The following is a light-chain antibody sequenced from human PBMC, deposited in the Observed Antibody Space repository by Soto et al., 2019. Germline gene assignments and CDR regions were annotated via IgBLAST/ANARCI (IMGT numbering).Light chain of an antibody. J-gene: IGLJ2*01. V-gene: IGLV2-14*01. CDR1: SSDVGGYKY. Sequence: QPVLTQPASVSGSPGQSITISCTGTSSDVGGYKYVSWYQQHPDKAPKLIIFEVRNRPSGISSSFSGSKSGNTASLSISGLQAEEEDDYYCASYTSSSTSVIFGRGTKLTVL. CDR3: ASYTSSSTSVI. CDR2: EVR.